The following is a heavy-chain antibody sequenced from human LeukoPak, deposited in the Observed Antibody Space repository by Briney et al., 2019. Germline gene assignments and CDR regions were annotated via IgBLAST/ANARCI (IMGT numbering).Heavy chain of an antibody. Sequence: PGGSLRLSCAASGFTFSSYSMNWVRQAPGKGLEWVSSISSSSYIYYADSVKGRFTISRDNAKNSLYLQMNSLRAEDTAVYYCARDGRRGYSGYDFPPGWFDPWGQGTLVTVSS. CDR2: ISSSSYI. V-gene: IGHV3-21*01. J-gene: IGHJ5*02. D-gene: IGHD5-12*01. CDR3: ARDGRRGYSGYDFPPGWFDP. CDR1: GFTFSSYS.